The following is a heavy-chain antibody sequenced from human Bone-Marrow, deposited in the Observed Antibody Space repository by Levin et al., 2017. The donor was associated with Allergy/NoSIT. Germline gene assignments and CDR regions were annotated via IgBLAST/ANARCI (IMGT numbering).Heavy chain of an antibody. CDR2: IKEDGSEI. D-gene: IGHD5-24*01. CDR3: ARDQFRRATIGARWFDP. V-gene: IGHV3-7*01. CDR1: GFTFSNSW. Sequence: GGSLRLSCAASGFTFSNSWMSWVRQTPGKGLEWVANIKEDGSEIYYVDSVKGRFTISRDNAKNSLYVQMNSLRAEDTAVYYCARDQFRRATIGARWFDPWGQGTLVIVSS. J-gene: IGHJ5*02.